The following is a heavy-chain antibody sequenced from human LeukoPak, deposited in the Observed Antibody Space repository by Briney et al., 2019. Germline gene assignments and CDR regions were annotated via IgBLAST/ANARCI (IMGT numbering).Heavy chain of an antibody. J-gene: IGHJ6*02. V-gene: IGHV3-53*05. Sequence: GGSLRLSCAASGFTGGFSYMSWVRQAPGKGLEWVSVIYSGGSTYYADAVKGRFTISRDNSKNTLYLQMSSLRAEDTAVYFCVRGYSFGPYGMDVWGQGTTVTVSS. CDR3: VRGYSFGPYGMDV. D-gene: IGHD2-15*01. CDR2: IYSGGST. CDR1: GFTGGFSY.